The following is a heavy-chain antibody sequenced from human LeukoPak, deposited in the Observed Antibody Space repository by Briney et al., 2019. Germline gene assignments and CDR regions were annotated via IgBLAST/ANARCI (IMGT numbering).Heavy chain of an antibody. Sequence: GGSLRFSCAGFGFTFSNYAMSWVRQAPGKGLEWVSGFSGSGSTYYADSVKGRFTISRDNSKNTLYLQMNSLRAEDTAVYYCAKDRTTAPRIIDYWGQGTLVTVSS. J-gene: IGHJ4*02. V-gene: IGHV3-23*01. CDR1: GFTFSNYA. D-gene: IGHD1-1*01. CDR2: FSGSGST. CDR3: AKDRTTAPRIIDY.